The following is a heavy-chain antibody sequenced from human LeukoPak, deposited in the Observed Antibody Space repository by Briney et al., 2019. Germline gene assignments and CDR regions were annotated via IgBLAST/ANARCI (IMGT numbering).Heavy chain of an antibody. V-gene: IGHV5-51*01. Sequence: GESLKISCKGSGYNFPNYWIGWVRQMPGKGLEWMGIVYPSDSDTRYNPSFQGQVTISADQSISTAYLQWSSLKASDTAMYYCARPYYSGSGSYFGIWGHGTMVTVSS. D-gene: IGHD3-10*01. CDR1: GYNFPNYW. CDR2: VYPSDSDT. CDR3: ARPYYSGSGSYFGI. J-gene: IGHJ3*02.